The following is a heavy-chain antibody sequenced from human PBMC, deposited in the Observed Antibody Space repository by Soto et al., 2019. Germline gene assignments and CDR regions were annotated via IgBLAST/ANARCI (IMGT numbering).Heavy chain of an antibody. Sequence: QVQLQESGPGLVKPSETLSLTCTVSGASISTYYWGWIRQPPGKGLEWIGYVYYTGSTNYNPSLKSRVNIAVDTSKNHFSLKLSSVTAADTAIYYCARHSLSDGDPEEDDCWGQGTLVTVSS. CDR1: GASISTYY. CDR2: VYYTGST. J-gene: IGHJ4*02. CDR3: ARHSLSDGDPEEDDC. D-gene: IGHD7-27*01. V-gene: IGHV4-59*08.